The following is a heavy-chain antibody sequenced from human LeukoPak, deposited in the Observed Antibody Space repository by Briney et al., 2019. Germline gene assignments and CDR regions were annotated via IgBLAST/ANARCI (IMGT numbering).Heavy chain of an antibody. CDR1: GGSISSSSYY. D-gene: IGHD6-19*01. J-gene: IGHJ1*01. CDR2: IYYSGST. Sequence: SETLSLTCTVSGGSISSSSYYWGWIRQPPGKGLEWIGNIYYSGSTYYNPSLKSRVTISVDTSKNQFSLKLSSVTAADTAVYYCARLAVAGTEYFQHWGQGTLVTVSS. V-gene: IGHV4-39*01. CDR3: ARLAVAGTEYFQH.